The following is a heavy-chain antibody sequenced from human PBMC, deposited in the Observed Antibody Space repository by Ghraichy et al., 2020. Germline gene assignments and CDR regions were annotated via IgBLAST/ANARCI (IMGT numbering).Heavy chain of an antibody. V-gene: IGHV1-69*13. D-gene: IGHD6-13*01. J-gene: IGHJ6*02. Sequence: SGKVSCKASGGTFSSYAISWVRQAPGQGLEWMGGIIPIFGTANYAQKFQGRVTITADESTSTAYMELSSLRSEDTAVYYCAKAGSSGGTQNYYYYGMDVWGQGTTVTVSS. CDR3: AKAGSSGGTQNYYYYGMDV. CDR2: IIPIFGTA. CDR1: GGTFSSYA.